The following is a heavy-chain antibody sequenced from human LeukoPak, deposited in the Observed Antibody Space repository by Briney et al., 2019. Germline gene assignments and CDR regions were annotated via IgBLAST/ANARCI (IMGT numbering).Heavy chain of an antibody. V-gene: IGHV3-7*03. J-gene: IGHJ3*02. CDR3: GKNRYSGSLSPFDI. D-gene: IGHD1-26*01. Sequence: GGSLRLSCAASGFTFSSYWMSWVRQAPGKGLEWVANIKQDGSEKYYVDSVKGRFTISRDNAKNSLYLQMNSLRAEDTAVYYCGKNRYSGSLSPFDIWGQGTMVTVSS. CDR2: IKQDGSEK. CDR1: GFTFSSYW.